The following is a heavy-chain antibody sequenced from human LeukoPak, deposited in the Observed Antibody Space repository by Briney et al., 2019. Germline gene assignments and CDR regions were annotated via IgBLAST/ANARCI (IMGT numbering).Heavy chain of an antibody. J-gene: IGHJ4*02. CDR1: GFSFSNYG. Sequence: GRSLRLSCAASGFSFSNYGMHWVRQAPGKGLEWVAVISYDGSNKYYADSVKGRFTISRDNSKNTLYLQMNSLRAEDMAVYYCAKDSAGYSSTTPIFDYWGQGTLVTVSS. CDR3: AKDSAGYSSTTPIFDY. D-gene: IGHD5-18*01. CDR2: ISYDGSNK. V-gene: IGHV3-30*18.